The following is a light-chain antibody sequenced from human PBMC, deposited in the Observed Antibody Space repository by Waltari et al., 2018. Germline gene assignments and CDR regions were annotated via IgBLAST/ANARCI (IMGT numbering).Light chain of an antibody. CDR1: QSDLYSSNNRNY. V-gene: IGKV4-1*01. J-gene: IGKJ2*01. CDR2: WAS. Sequence: DIVMTQSPDSLAVSLGERATINCKSSQSDLYSSNNRNYLAWYQQKPGQAPRLLIYWASTRESGVHDRFSGSGSGTEFTLTISSLQAEDVAVYYCQQYYGTPPYTFGQGTKLEIK. CDR3: QQYYGTPPYT.